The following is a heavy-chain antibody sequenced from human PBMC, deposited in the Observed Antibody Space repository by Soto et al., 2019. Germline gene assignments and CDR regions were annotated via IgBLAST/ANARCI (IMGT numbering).Heavy chain of an antibody. J-gene: IGHJ3*02. D-gene: IGHD1-1*01. CDR3: ARGSSTGLFDI. CDR2: INAGNGNT. CDR1: GYTFTSYA. V-gene: IGHV1-3*01. Sequence: ASVEVSCKASGYTFTSYAMHWVRQAPGQRLEWMGWINAGNGNTKYSQKFQGRVTITRDTSASTAYMELSSLRSEDTAVYYCARGSSTGLFDIWGQGTMVTVSS.